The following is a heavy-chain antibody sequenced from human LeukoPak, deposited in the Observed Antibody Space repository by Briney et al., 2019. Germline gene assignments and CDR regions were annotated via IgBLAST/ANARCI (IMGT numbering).Heavy chain of an antibody. CDR1: GYTFTSYG. CDR2: ISAYNGNT. Sequence: ASVKVSCKASGYTFTSYGISWVRQAPGQGLEWMGWISAYNGNTNYAQKLQGRVTMTTDTSTSTAYMELRSLRSDDTAVYYCARDLLRRGPSTSDYWGQGTLVTVSS. V-gene: IGHV1-18*01. J-gene: IGHJ4*02. D-gene: IGHD4-17*01. CDR3: ARDLLRRGPSTSDY.